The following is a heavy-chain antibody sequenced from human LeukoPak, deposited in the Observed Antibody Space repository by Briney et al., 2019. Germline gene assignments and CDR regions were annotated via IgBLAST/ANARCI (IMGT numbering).Heavy chain of an antibody. V-gene: IGHV4-39*01. Sequence: LETLSLTCTVSGGSISSSNYYWGWIRQPPGKGLEWIGSIYYSGSTYYNPSLKSRVTISVDTSKNQFSLKLRSVTAADTAVYYCARHGSRWRGGLVGAFDYWGQGTLVTVSS. CDR3: ARHGSRWRGGLVGAFDY. J-gene: IGHJ4*02. D-gene: IGHD1-26*01. CDR2: IYYSGST. CDR1: GGSISSSNYY.